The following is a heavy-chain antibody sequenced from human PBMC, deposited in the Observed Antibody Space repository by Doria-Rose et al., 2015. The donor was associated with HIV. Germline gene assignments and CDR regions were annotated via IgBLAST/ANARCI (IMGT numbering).Heavy chain of an antibody. J-gene: IGHJ6*03. CDR2: ISWDGGAK. Sequence: VQLVQSGGGLVQPGRSLRLSCVGSGFSFESYAMHWVRLAPGKGLEWVAGISWDGGAKGNADSVEGRFTISRDNAKKSVYLEMRSLRPEDTAFYCCAKAPIIGPKYYFYMDVWGKGTSVTVSS. CDR1: GFSFESYA. D-gene: IGHD3-3*01. V-gene: IGHV3-9*01. CDR3: AKAPIIGPKYYFYMDV.